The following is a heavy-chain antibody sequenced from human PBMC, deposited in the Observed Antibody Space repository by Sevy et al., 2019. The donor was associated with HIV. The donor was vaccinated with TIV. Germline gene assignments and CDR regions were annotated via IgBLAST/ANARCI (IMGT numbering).Heavy chain of an antibody. CDR1: GFTFDDYA. CDR2: ISWNSGSI. CDR3: AKAHGLAARLGGAFDI. J-gene: IGHJ3*02. D-gene: IGHD6-6*01. V-gene: IGHV3-9*01. Sequence: SLKISCEASGFTFDDYAMHWVRQAPGKGLEWVSGISWNSGSIGYADSVKGRFTISRDNAKNSLYLQMNSLRAEDTALYYCAKAHGLAARLGGAFDIWGQGTMVTVSS.